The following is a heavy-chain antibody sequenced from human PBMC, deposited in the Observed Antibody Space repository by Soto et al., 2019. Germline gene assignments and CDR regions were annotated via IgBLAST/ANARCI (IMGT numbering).Heavy chain of an antibody. CDR3: ARETYCDYVGYFDP. Sequence: QLQLQESGSRLVKSSETLSLTCAVSGDTISTGGYSWAWLRQPPGKAREGIGHTYHSGNPYDNPSLKSRVIISVDRSKNQFSLKLSSVNAADTAVYYCARETYCDYVGYFDPWGQGTLVTVSS. J-gene: IGHJ5*02. V-gene: IGHV4-30-2*01. D-gene: IGHD4-17*01. CDR2: TYHSGNP. CDR1: GDTISTGGYS.